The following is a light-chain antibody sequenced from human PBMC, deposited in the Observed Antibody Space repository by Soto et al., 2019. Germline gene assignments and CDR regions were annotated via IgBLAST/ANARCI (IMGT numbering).Light chain of an antibody. V-gene: IGKV1-5*03. CDR1: ESISNW. CDR3: QQYDTYWT. Sequence: DIQMTQAPSTLSASVGDSVILTCRASESISNWLAWYQQKPGKAANLPIYKASSLKSGVPVRFSGRGSGTEFTLTINSLQPDDFATNYCQQYDTYWTFGQGTKV. CDR2: KAS. J-gene: IGKJ1*01.